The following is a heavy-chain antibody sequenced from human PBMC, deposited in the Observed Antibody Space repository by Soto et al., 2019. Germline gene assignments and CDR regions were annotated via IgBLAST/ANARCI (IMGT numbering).Heavy chain of an antibody. CDR2: ISAYNGNT. D-gene: IGHD1-1*01. V-gene: IGHV1-18*01. CDR3: ARFRVFTLEPGGYYYGMDV. J-gene: IGHJ6*02. CDR1: GYTFTSYG. Sequence: GASVKVSCKASGYTFTSYGISWVRQAPGQGLEWMGWISAYNGNTNYAQKLQGRVTMTTDTSTSTAYMELRSLRSDDTAVYYCARFRVFTLEPGGYYYGMDVWGQGTTVTVSS.